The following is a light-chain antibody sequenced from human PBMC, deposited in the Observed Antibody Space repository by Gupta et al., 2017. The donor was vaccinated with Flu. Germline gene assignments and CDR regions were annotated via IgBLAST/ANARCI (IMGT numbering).Light chain of an antibody. CDR1: SSDGGSYDY. V-gene: IGLV2-8*01. J-gene: IGLJ2*01. CDR2: EVN. CDR3: RARAGSSVL. Sequence: QSVTISCTGTSSDGGSYDYVSWDQQRPGNARRLMIYEVNKRPSEVPDRFSGSKSGNTASLTVAGSQAEDEDYYYCRARAGSSVLFGGGTQLIVL.